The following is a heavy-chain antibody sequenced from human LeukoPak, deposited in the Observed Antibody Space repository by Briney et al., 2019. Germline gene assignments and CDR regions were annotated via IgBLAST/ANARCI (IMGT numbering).Heavy chain of an antibody. J-gene: IGHJ4*02. CDR3: VVNYDFWSGYSFYY. V-gene: IGHV1-8*01. CDR1: GYTFTSYD. Sequence: ASVKVSCKASGYTFTSYDINWVRQATGQGLEWMGWMNPNSGNTGYAQKFQGRVTMTRNTSISTAYMELSSLRSEDTAVHYCVVNYDFWSGYSFYYWGQGTLVTVSS. D-gene: IGHD3-3*01. CDR2: MNPNSGNT.